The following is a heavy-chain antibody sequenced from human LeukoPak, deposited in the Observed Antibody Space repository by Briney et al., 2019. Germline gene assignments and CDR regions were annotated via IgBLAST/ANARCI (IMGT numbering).Heavy chain of an antibody. CDR3: ARLPFNSGYEYIDY. CDR1: GGSFSGYY. J-gene: IGHJ4*02. CDR2: INHSGST. V-gene: IGHV4-34*01. Sequence: SETLSLTCAVYGGSFSGYYWSWIRQPPGKGLEWIGEINHSGSTNYNPSLKSRVTISVDTSKNQFSLKLSSVTAADTAVYYCARLPFNSGYEYIDYWGQGTLVIVSS. D-gene: IGHD5-12*01.